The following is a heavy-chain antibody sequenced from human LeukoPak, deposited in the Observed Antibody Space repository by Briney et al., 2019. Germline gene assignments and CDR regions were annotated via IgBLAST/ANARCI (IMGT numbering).Heavy chain of an antibody. CDR2: ISGDGGST. Sequence: GGSLRLSCAASGFTFDDYAMHWVREAPGKGLVWVSLISGDGGSTYYADSVKGRFTISRDNSKNSLYLQMNSLRTEDTALYYCAKVGVRWLQLAMDYWGQGTLVTVSS. CDR3: AKVGVRWLQLAMDY. CDR1: GFTFDDYA. D-gene: IGHD5-24*01. J-gene: IGHJ4*02. V-gene: IGHV3-43*02.